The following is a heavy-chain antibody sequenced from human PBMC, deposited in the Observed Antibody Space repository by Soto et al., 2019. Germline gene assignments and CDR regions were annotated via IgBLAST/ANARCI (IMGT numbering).Heavy chain of an antibody. V-gene: IGHV4-31*03. Sequence: QVQLQESGPGLVKPSQTLSLTCTVSGGSISSGGYYWSWIRQHPGKGLEWIGYIYYSGSTYYNPSLKSRVTISVDTSKNQFSLKLSSVTAADTAVYYCAREVVVAATPSTFYYYGMDVWGQGTTVTVSS. CDR3: AREVVVAATPSTFYYYGMDV. D-gene: IGHD2-15*01. CDR1: GGSISSGGYY. J-gene: IGHJ6*02. CDR2: IYYSGST.